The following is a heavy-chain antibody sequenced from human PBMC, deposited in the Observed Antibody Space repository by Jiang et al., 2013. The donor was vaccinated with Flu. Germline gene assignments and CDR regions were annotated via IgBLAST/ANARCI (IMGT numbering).Heavy chain of an antibody. CDR3: ARAGVYCSGGSCYDWVAFDI. Sequence: LLKPSETLSLTCAVYGGSFSGYYWSWIRQPPGKGLEWIGEINHSGSTNYNPSLKSRVTISVDTSKNQFSLKLSSVTAADTAVYYCARAGVYCSGGSCYDWVAFDIWGQGTMVTVSS. CDR2: INHSGST. V-gene: IGHV4-34*01. CDR1: GGSFSGYY. D-gene: IGHD2-15*01. J-gene: IGHJ3*02.